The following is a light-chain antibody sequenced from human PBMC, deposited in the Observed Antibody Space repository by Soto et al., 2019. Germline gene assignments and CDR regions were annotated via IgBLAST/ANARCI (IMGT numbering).Light chain of an antibody. J-gene: IGKJ1*01. CDR1: QTINRY. CDR2: AAS. Sequence: IQMTQPPSSLSASVGDRVTITCRASQTINRYLSWYQQKPGKAPNLLISAASTLQAGVPSRFSGSESGTEFTLTISSLQPEDFATYYCQQTYSSPWTFGQGTKVEIK. CDR3: QQTYSSPWT. V-gene: IGKV1-39*01.